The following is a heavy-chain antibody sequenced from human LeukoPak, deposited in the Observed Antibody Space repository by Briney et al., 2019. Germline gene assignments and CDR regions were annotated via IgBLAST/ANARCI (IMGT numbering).Heavy chain of an antibody. CDR1: GFTFSSYS. J-gene: IGHJ3*02. V-gene: IGHV3-48*01. Sequence: RGSLRLSCAASGFTFSSYSMNWVRQAPGKGLEWVSYISSSSSNIYYADSVKGRFTISRDNARNSLYLQMNSLRAEDTAVYYCARDHSYAFDIWGQGTMVTVSS. CDR2: ISSSSSNI. CDR3: ARDHSYAFDI. D-gene: IGHD4-11*01.